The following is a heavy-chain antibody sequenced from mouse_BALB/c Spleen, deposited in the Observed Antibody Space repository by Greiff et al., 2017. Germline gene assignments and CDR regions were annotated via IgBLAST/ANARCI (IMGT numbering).Heavy chain of an antibody. CDR1: GYTFSSYW. D-gene: IGHD1-1*01. V-gene: IGHV1-9*01. CDR3: RRCSDSSSWFAY. Sequence: VQLQQSGAELMKPGASVKISCTATGYTFSSYWIEWVKQRPGHGLEWIGEILPGSGSTNYNEKFKGKATFTEDTSSNTAYMQLSSLAAEDSTVYCGRRCSDSSSWFAYWGQGTLVTVSA. J-gene: IGHJ3*01. CDR2: ILPGSGST.